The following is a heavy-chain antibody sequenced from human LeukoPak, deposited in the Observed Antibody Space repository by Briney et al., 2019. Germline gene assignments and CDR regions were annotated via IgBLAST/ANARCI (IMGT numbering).Heavy chain of an antibody. CDR2: INHSGST. Sequence: SETLSLTCTVSGGSISSYYWSWIRQPPGKGLEWIGEINHSGSTNYNPSLKSRVTISVDTSKNQFSLKLSSVTAADTAVYYCARRTPPLRCYYGSGSYYPPHFDYWGQGTLVTVSS. CDR3: ARRTPPLRCYYGSGSYYPPHFDY. CDR1: GGSISSYY. J-gene: IGHJ4*02. D-gene: IGHD3-10*01. V-gene: IGHV4-34*01.